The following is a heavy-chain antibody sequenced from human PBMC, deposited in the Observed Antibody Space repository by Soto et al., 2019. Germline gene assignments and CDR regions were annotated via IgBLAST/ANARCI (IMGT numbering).Heavy chain of an antibody. CDR2: IIPIFGTA. D-gene: IGHD4-17*01. CDR1: GGTFSSYA. Sequence: SVKVSCKASGGTFSSYAISWVRQAPGQGLEWMGGIIPIFGTANYAQKFQGRVTITADESTSTAYMELSSLRSEDTAVYYCARDDFGRNTRAFDPWGQGTLVTVSS. V-gene: IGHV1-69*13. J-gene: IGHJ5*02. CDR3: ARDDFGRNTRAFDP.